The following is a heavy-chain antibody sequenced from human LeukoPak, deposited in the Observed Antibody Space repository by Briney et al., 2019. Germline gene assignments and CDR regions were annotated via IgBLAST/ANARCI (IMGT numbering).Heavy chain of an antibody. D-gene: IGHD6-6*01. CDR2: INHSGST. CDR1: GGSFSGYY. J-gene: IGHJ5*02. V-gene: IGHV4-34*01. Sequence: SETLSLTCAVYGGSFSGYYWSWIRQPPGKGLEWIGEINHSGSTNYNPSLKSRVTISVDTSKNQFSLKLSSVTAADTAVYYCARVPRVAARNRFDPWGQGTLVTVSS. CDR3: ARVPRVAARNRFDP.